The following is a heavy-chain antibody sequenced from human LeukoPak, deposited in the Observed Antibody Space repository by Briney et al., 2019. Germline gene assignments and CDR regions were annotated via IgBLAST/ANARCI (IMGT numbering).Heavy chain of an antibody. CDR2: IRYDGSNK. J-gene: IGHJ4*02. V-gene: IGHV3-30*02. Sequence: GGSLRLSCAASGFTFSSYGMHWVRQAPGKGLEWVAFIRYDGSNKYYADSVKGRFTISRDNSKNTLYLQMNSLRAEDTAVYYCAKDPYCSSTSCYIGGGHFDYWGQGTLVTVSS. CDR3: AKDPYCSSTSCYIGGGHFDY. CDR1: GFTFSSYG. D-gene: IGHD2-2*02.